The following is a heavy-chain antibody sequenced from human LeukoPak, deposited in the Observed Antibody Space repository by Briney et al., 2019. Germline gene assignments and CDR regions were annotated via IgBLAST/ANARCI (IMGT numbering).Heavy chain of an antibody. CDR2: MSNDGTNA. CDR1: GFTFSAYA. Sequence: GGSLRLSCVDSGFTFSAYAMHWVRQAPGKGLEWVAVMSNDGTNAYYADSVKGRFTISRDNSKNTLYLQMSSLSAEDTAVYYCASFSTRSVHAVGCFAPGGQESLVTVS. V-gene: IGHV3-30-3*01. CDR3: ASFSTRSVHAVGCFAP. D-gene: IGHD3/OR15-3a*01. J-gene: IGHJ5*02.